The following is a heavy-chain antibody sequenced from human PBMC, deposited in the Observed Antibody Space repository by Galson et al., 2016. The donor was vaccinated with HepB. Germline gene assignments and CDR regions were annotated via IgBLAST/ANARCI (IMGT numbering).Heavy chain of an antibody. D-gene: IGHD3-9*01. CDR1: GYTFSNYY. CDR2: INPSSGST. CDR3: ARDRKSVDWLLYNGHFDS. J-gene: IGHJ4*02. Sequence: SVKVSCKASGYTFSNYYMHWVRQAPGQGLEWMGIINPSSGSTTYAQKFQGRVTMTRDTSASTVYMELSSLRSEDTAVYYCARDRKSVDWLLYNGHFDSWGQGTLVTVSS. V-gene: IGHV1-46*01.